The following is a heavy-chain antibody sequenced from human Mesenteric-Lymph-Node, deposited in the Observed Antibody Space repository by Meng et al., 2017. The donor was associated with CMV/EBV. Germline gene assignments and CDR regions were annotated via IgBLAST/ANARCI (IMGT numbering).Heavy chain of an antibody. J-gene: IGHJ3*02. D-gene: IGHD1-1*01. Sequence: ETLSLTCAASGFTLSSFWMHWVRQVPGKGLVWVSRINSDGRSTSYADSVKGRFTISRDNAKNTLFLQMNSLRAEDTAVYYCARDGQRKNVFDIWGQGTKVTVSS. V-gene: IGHV3-74*01. CDR3: ARDGQRKNVFDI. CDR1: GFTLSSFW. CDR2: INSDGRST.